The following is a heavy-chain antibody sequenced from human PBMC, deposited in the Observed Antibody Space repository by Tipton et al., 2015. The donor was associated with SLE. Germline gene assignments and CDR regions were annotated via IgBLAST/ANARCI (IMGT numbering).Heavy chain of an antibody. J-gene: IGHJ5*02. CDR3: ARHRSGSSWLDP. V-gene: IGHV4-38-2*01. CDR2: IYYSGNT. CDR1: GFSISSGYY. Sequence: TLSLTCDVTGFSISSGYYWGWIRQPPGKGLEWIGNIYYSGNTFYNPSLRSRVTLLLDMSKNQFSLKVSSVTAADTAVYYCARHRSGSSWLDPWGQGTLVTVSS. D-gene: IGHD1-26*01.